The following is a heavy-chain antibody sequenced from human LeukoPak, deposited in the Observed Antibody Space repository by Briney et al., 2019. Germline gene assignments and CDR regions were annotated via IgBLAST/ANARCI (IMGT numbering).Heavy chain of an antibody. V-gene: IGHV3-21*01. J-gene: IGHJ3*02. Sequence: GGSLRLSCAASGFTFSSYSMNWVRQAPGKGLEWVSSISSSSSYIYYADSVKGRFTISRDNAKNSLYLQMNSLRAEDKAVYYCGKPKRGFAFDNLGQGTMVTVSS. D-gene: IGHD3-16*01. CDR2: ISSSSSYI. CDR1: GFTFSSYS. CDR3: GKPKRGFAFDN.